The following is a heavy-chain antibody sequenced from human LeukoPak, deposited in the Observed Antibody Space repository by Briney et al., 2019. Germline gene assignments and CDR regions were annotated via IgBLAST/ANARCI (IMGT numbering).Heavy chain of an antibody. Sequence: SETLSLTCTVSGGSITTYNWIWIRQTPGQALEWIGHIYSSGATKYSPSLKSRATILLDTSKNQLSLKLSSVSAADTAVYYCARRTPGPQLDEYVAYFFDHWGQGTQVTVSS. V-gene: IGHV4-4*09. CDR1: GGSITTYN. CDR3: ARRTPGPQLDEYVAYFFDH. J-gene: IGHJ4*02. CDR2: IYSSGAT. D-gene: IGHD2-2*01.